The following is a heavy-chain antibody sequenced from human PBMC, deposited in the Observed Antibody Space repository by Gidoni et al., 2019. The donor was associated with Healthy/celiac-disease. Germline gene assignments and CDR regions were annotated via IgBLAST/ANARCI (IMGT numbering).Heavy chain of an antibody. CDR2: IWYDGSNK. V-gene: IGHV3-33*01. D-gene: IGHD5-12*01. Sequence: QVQLVESGGGVVQPGRSLKLSWAASGFTFSSFGMHGVRQAPGKGLEWVAVIWYDGSNKYYADSVKGRFTISRDNSKNTLYLQMNSLRAEDTAVYYCARGENGYEYYYYYGMDVWGQGTTVTVSS. CDR3: ARGENGYEYYYYYGMDV. J-gene: IGHJ6*02. CDR1: GFTFSSFG.